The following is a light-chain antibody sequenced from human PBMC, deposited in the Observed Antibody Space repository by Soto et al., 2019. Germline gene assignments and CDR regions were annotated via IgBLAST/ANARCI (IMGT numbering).Light chain of an antibody. J-gene: IGKJ4*01. CDR2: DAS. Sequence: DIPMTQSPSTLSASVGDRVTITCRASQSISSWLAWNHQKPGKAPKLLVYDASSLESGVPSRFSGSGSGTEFTLTISSLQPDDFATYYCQQYNSYSLTFGGGTKVEIK. CDR1: QSISSW. V-gene: IGKV1-5*01. CDR3: QQYNSYSLT.